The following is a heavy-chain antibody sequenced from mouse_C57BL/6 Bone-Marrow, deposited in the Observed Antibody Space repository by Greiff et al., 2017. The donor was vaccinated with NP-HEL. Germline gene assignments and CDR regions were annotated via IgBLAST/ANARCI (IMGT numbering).Heavy chain of an antibody. CDR3: ARRRAYYGNFYAMDY. CDR2: IYPGDGDT. V-gene: IGHV1-82*01. D-gene: IGHD2-10*01. J-gene: IGHJ4*01. Sequence: QVQLQQSGPELVKPGASVKISCKASGYAFSSSWMNWVKQRPGKGLEWIGRIYPGDGDTNYNGKFKGKATLTADKSSSTAYMQLSSLTSEDSAVYFCARRRAYYGNFYAMDYWGQGTSVTVSS. CDR1: GYAFSSSW.